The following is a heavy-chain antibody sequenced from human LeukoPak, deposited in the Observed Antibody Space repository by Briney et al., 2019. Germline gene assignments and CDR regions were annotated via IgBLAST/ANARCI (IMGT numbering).Heavy chain of an antibody. CDR3: ARGYSLDY. V-gene: IGHV4-59*01. J-gene: IGHJ4*02. CDR2: IYYSGST. Sequence: SETLSLTCTVSGGTISSYYWSWIRQPPGKGLEWIGYIYYSGSTNYNPSLKSRVTISVDTSKNQFSLKLSSVTAADTAVYYCARGYSLDYWGQGTLVTVSS. CDR1: GGTISSYY. D-gene: IGHD2-15*01.